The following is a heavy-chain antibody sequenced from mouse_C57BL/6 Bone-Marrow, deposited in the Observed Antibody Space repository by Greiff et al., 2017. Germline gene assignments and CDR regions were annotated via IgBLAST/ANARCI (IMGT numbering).Heavy chain of an antibody. CDR1: GYSITSGYY. D-gene: IGHD2-1*01. CDR2: ISYDGSN. Sequence: ESGPGLVKPSQSLSLTCSVTGYSITSGYYWNWIRQFPGNKLEWMGYISYDGSNNYNPSLKNRISITRDTSKNQFFLKLNSVTTEDTATYYCARGDLLPFAYWGQGTLVTVSA. J-gene: IGHJ3*01. CDR3: ARGDLLPFAY. V-gene: IGHV3-6*01.